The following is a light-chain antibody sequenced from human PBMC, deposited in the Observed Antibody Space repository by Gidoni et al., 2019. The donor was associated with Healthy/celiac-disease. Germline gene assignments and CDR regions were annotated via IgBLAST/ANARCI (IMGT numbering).Light chain of an antibody. J-gene: IGKJ1*01. Sequence: DIQMTPSPSALSASVGDRVTITCLASQSISSYLNWYQQKPGKAPKLLIYAASSLQSGVPSRFSGSGSGTDFTLTISSLQPEDFATYYCQQSYSTPWTFGQXTKVEIK. CDR3: QQSYSTPWT. CDR2: AAS. CDR1: QSISSY. V-gene: IGKV1-39*01.